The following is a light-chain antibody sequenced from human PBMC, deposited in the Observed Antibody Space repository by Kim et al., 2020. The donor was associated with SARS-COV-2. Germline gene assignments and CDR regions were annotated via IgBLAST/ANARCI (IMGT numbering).Light chain of an antibody. CDR3: AAWDDSLSGWV. Sequence: ELTQPPSASGTPGQRVTISCSGSSSNIGSNYVYWYQQLPGTAPKLHIYRNNQRPSGVPDRFSGSKSGTSASLAISWLRSEDEADYYCAAWDDSLSGWVFGGGTQLTVL. V-gene: IGLV1-47*01. CDR2: RNN. J-gene: IGLJ3*02. CDR1: SSNIGSNY.